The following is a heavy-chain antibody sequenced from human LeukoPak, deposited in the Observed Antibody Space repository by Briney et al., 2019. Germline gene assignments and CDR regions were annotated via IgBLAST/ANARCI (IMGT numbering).Heavy chain of an antibody. V-gene: IGHV4-34*01. Sequence: SETLSLTCAVYGGSFSGYYWSWIRQPPGKGLEWIGEINHSGSTNYNPSLKSRVTISVDTSKNQFSLKLSSVTAADTAVYYCARGLSYWGQGTLVTVSS. CDR1: GGSFSGYY. J-gene: IGHJ4*02. D-gene: IGHD3-16*02. CDR2: INHSGST. CDR3: ARGLSY.